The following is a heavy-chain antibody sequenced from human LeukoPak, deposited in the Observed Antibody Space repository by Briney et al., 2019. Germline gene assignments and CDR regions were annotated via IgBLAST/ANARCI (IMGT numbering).Heavy chain of an antibody. CDR3: ARVVEFWSGYYSGWFDP. CDR1: GYTFNTYG. CDR2: IIPIFGTA. J-gene: IGHJ5*02. Sequence: SVKVSCKAPGYTFNTYGISWVRQAPGQGLEWMGGIIPIFGTANYAQKFQGRVTITADKSTSTAYMELSSLRSEDTAVYYCARVVEFWSGYYSGWFDPWGQGTLVTVSS. V-gene: IGHV1-69*06. D-gene: IGHD3-3*01.